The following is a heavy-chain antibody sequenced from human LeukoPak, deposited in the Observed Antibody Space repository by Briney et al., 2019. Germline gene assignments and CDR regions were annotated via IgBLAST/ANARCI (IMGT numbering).Heavy chain of an antibody. Sequence: GGSLRLSCAASGFTFNTYGMTWVRQAPGKGLEWVSAITSSGGSTYYGDSVKGRFTISRDNSRSTLYLQMNSLRAEDTAVYYCAKIEVPAASLWGQGTLVTVSS. CDR3: AKIEVPAASL. CDR2: ITSSGGST. J-gene: IGHJ4*02. D-gene: IGHD2-2*01. V-gene: IGHV3-23*01. CDR1: GFTFNTYG.